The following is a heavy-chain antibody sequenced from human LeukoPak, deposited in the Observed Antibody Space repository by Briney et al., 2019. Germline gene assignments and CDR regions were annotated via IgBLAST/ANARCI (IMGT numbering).Heavy chain of an antibody. J-gene: IGHJ4*02. CDR3: ASQWELHKFDY. CDR2: ISGSGGST. D-gene: IGHD1-26*01. Sequence: GGSLRLSCAASGFTFSSYAMSWVRQAPGKGLEGVSAISGSGGSTYYADSVKGRFTISRDNSKNTLYLQMNSLRAEDTAVYYCASQWELHKFDYWGQGTLVTVSS. CDR1: GFTFSSYA. V-gene: IGHV3-23*01.